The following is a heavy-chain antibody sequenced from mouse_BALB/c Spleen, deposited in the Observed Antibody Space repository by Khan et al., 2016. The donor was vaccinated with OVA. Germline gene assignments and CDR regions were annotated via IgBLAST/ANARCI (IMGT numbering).Heavy chain of an antibody. CDR2: INTYTGEP. CDR1: GNTFTNYG. Sequence: LVESGPELKKPGETVKISCKASGNTFTNYGMNWVKQSPGKGLKWMGWINTYTGEPTYADDFKGRFALSLETSASTAYLQINNLKNEDTATYFCARPPYFSYVMVYWGQGTSVTVSS. V-gene: IGHV9-3-1*01. D-gene: IGHD2-10*01. CDR3: ARPPYFSYVMVY. J-gene: IGHJ4*01.